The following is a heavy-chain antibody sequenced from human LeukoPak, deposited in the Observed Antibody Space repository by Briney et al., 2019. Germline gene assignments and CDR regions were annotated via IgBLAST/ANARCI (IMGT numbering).Heavy chain of an antibody. Sequence: GGSLRLSCAAFGFTFSSYEMNWVRQAPGKGLEWVGRIKSKTDGGTTDYAAPVKGRFTISRDDSKNTLYLQMNSLKTEDTAVYYCTTKALSTTVTTDYWGQGTLVTVSS. CDR3: TTKALSTTVTTDY. J-gene: IGHJ4*02. CDR2: IKSKTDGGTT. D-gene: IGHD4-17*01. CDR1: GFTFSSYE. V-gene: IGHV3-15*01.